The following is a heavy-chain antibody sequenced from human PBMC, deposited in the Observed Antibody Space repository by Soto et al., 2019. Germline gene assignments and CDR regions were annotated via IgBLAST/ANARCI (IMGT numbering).Heavy chain of an antibody. CDR3: ARVPYDSSGYYPLDY. CDR2: INPNSGGT. Sequence: ASVKVSCKASGYTFTGYYMHWVRQAPGQGLEWMGWINPNSGGTNYAQKFQGRVTMTRDTSISTAYMELSRLRSDDTAVYYCARVPYDSSGYYPLDYWGQGTRGTVSS. J-gene: IGHJ4*02. D-gene: IGHD3-22*01. V-gene: IGHV1-2*02. CDR1: GYTFTGYY.